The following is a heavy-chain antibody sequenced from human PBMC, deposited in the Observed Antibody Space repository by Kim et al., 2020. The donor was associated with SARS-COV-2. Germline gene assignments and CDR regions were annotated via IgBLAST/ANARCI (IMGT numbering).Heavy chain of an antibody. D-gene: IGHD2-2*01. J-gene: IGHJ4*02. CDR3: ARGVGSIVVVPAAIGFDY. CDR1: GGSISSGGYS. Sequence: SEILSLTCAVSGGSISSGGYSWSWIRQPPGKGLEWIGYIYHSGSTYYNPSLKSRVTISVDRSKNQFSLKLSSVTAADTAVYYCARGVGSIVVVPAAIGFDYWGQGTLVTVSS. CDR2: IYHSGST. V-gene: IGHV4-30-2*01.